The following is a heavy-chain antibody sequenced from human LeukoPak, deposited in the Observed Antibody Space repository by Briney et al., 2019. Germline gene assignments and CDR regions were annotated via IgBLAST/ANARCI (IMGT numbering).Heavy chain of an antibody. J-gene: IGHJ4*02. D-gene: IGHD5-18*01. CDR1: GFTFSSYW. CDR3: ARVSGYSYGWGIYFDY. CDR2: INSDGSRT. Sequence: GGSLRLSCAASGFTFSSYWMHWVRQAPGKGLVWVSRINSDGSRTSYADSVKGRFTISRDNAKNTLYLQMNSLRAEDTAVYYCARVSGYSYGWGIYFDYWGQGTLVTVSS. V-gene: IGHV3-74*01.